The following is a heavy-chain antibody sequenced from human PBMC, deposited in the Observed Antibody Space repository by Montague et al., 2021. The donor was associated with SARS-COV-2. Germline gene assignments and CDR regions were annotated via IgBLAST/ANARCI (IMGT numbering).Heavy chain of an antibody. Sequence: SETLSLTCTVSGGSISSYYWGWIRQPPGKGLEWIGYIYYSGSTNYNPSLKSRVTISVDTSKNQFSLKLSSVTAADTAVYYCARGRVGSSWYRERNNWFDPWGQGTLVTVSS. CDR3: ARGRVGSSWYRERNNWFDP. CDR2: IYYSGST. V-gene: IGHV4-59*01. J-gene: IGHJ5*02. D-gene: IGHD6-13*01. CDR1: GGSISSYY.